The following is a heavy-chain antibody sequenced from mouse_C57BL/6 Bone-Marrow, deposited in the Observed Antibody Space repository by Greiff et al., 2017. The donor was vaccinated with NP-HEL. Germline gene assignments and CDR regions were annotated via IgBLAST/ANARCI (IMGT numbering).Heavy chain of an antibody. CDR2: IYPGSGNT. J-gene: IGHJ2*01. Sequence: QVQLKESGAELVRPGASVKLSCKASGYTFTDYYINWVKQRPGQGLEWIARIYPGSGNTYYNEKFKGKATLTAEKSSSTAYMQLSSLTSEDSAVYFCARGGDYDYDYFDYWGQGTTLTVSS. CDR1: GYTFTDYY. D-gene: IGHD2-4*01. CDR3: ARGGDYDYDYFDY. V-gene: IGHV1-76*01.